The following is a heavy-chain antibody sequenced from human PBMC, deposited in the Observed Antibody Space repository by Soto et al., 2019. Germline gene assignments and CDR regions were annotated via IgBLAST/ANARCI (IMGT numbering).Heavy chain of an antibody. V-gene: IGHV4-4*09. CDR2: IYRSGST. Sequence: SETLSLTCTVSGDSVRNQYWSWIRRPPGRGLEWIGYIYRSGSTKYNPSLKSRLTISVDTSKNQFSLKLSSVTAADTAVYYCSRTLDYGHMDVWGKGTTVTVSS. CDR3: SRTLDYGHMDV. J-gene: IGHJ6*03. CDR1: GDSVRNQY. D-gene: IGHD3-16*01.